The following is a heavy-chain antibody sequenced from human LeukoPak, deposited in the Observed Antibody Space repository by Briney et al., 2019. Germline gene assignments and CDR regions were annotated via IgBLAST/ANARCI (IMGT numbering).Heavy chain of an antibody. CDR1: GGTFSSYA. D-gene: IGHD2-2*01. V-gene: IGHV1-69*13. J-gene: IGHJ6*04. CDR3: ARDIGCSSTSCPPSYYYGMDV. CDR2: IIPIFGTA. Sequence: GASVKVSCKASGGTFSSYAISWVRQAPGQGLEWMGGIIPIFGTANYAQKFQGRVTITADESTSTAYMELSSLSSEDTAVYYCARDIGCSSTSCPPSYYYGMDVWGKGTTVTVSS.